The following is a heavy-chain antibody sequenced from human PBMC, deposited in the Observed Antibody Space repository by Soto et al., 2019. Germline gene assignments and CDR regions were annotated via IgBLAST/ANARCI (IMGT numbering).Heavy chain of an antibody. CDR3: ARYVLRGLIGAFDP. Sequence: SETLSLTCTVSGGSISSYYWSWIRQPPGKGLEWIGYIYYSGSTTYNPSFKSRVTISVDTSKNQFSLKLGSVTAADTAMYYCARYVLRGLIGAFDPWGQGTLVTVSS. V-gene: IGHV4-59*01. J-gene: IGHJ5*02. CDR2: IYYSGST. CDR1: GGSISSYY. D-gene: IGHD3-10*01.